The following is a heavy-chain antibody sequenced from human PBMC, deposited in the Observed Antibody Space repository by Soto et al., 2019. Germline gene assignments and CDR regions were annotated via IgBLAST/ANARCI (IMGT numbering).Heavy chain of an antibody. CDR2: IVAANGDT. Sequence: GASVKVSCKASGYTFTTYAINWLRQAPGQRLEWMGWIVAANGDTSYSQKFQGRVTITRDTSATTAYMELSSLRFEDTAVYYCARDGATAGTPRNWFAYWGQGTLVTVSS. CDR1: GYTFTTYA. V-gene: IGHV1-3*01. D-gene: IGHD6-13*01. J-gene: IGHJ5*01. CDR3: ARDGATAGTPRNWFAY.